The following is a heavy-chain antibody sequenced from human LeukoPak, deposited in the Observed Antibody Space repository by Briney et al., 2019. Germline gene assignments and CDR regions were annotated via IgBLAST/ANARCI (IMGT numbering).Heavy chain of an antibody. Sequence: PSQTLSLTCTVSGGSINSGSYYWTWIRQPAGKGLEWIGRIYTSGSTNYNPSLNSLATTTVDTTKSQFPLRLRSVTAADTAVYYCARDGNSSGWSRGYFDYWGQGTLVTVSS. J-gene: IGHJ4*02. CDR1: GGSINSGSYY. CDR3: ARDGNSSGWSRGYFDY. CDR2: IYTSGST. D-gene: IGHD6-19*01. V-gene: IGHV4-61*02.